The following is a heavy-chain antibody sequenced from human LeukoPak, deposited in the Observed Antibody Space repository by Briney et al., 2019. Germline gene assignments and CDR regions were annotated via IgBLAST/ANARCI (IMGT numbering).Heavy chain of an antibody. CDR2: TYYRSAWYN. J-gene: IGHJ4*02. V-gene: IGHV6-1*01. CDR1: GDSVSSNDAA. D-gene: IGHD5/OR15-5a*01. CDR3: ARGAHRSVWY. Sequence: PSQTLSLTCVISGDSVSSNDAAWHWIRQSPSRGLEWLGRTYYRSAWYNNYAVSVKSRVTINPDTSKNQVSLQLNSVTPVDTAVYYCARGAHRSVWYWGQGTLVTVSP.